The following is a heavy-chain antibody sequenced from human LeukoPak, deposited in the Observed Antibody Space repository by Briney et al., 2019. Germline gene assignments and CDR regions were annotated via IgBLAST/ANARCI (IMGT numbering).Heavy chain of an antibody. CDR3: AKNWGGYYYDSSGARIDY. D-gene: IGHD3-22*01. J-gene: IGHJ4*02. CDR1: GFTFSSYA. Sequence: PGGSLRLSCAASGFTFSSYAMSWVRQAPGKGLEWVSAISGSGGSTYYADSVKGRFTISRDNSKNTLYLQMNSLRAEDTAVYYCAKNWGGYYYDSSGARIDYWGQGTLVTVSS. CDR2: ISGSGGST. V-gene: IGHV3-23*01.